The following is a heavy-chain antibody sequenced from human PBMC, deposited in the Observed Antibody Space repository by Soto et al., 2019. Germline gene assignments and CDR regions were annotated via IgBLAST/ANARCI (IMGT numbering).Heavy chain of an antibody. CDR2: INPDSGDT. Sequence: QVQLVQSGAEVKKPGASVKVSCKTSGYTFTASYIXWXXXXXXXGLEWMGWINPDSGDTTYGQKFQGRVTMTRDTXXXXAXXXXXXXXXXXXXXXXXXXXXXXXXXXTXGQGTLVTVSS. CDR1: GYTFTASY. V-gene: IGHV1-2*02. CDR3: XXXXXXXXXXT. J-gene: IGHJ4*02.